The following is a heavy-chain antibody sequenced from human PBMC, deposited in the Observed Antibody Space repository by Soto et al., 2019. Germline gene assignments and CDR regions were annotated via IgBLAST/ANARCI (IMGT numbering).Heavy chain of an antibody. V-gene: IGHV3-48*03. CDR3: ARDPERRAVFYFDY. Sequence: PGGSLRLCCAASGFTFSSYEMNWVSQAPGKGLEWVSYISSSGSTIYYADSVKGRFTISRDNAKHSLYLQMNSLRAEDTALYYCARDPERRAVFYFDYWGQGTPVTVSS. CDR1: GFTFSSYE. D-gene: IGHD1-1*01. CDR2: ISSSGSTI. J-gene: IGHJ4*02.